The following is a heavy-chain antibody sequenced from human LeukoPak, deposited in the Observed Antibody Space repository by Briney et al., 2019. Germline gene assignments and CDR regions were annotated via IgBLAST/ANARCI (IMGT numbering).Heavy chain of an antibody. J-gene: IGHJ4*02. CDR3: AKVRGYTYGYSFADN. D-gene: IGHD5-18*01. V-gene: IGHV3-23*01. Sequence: GGSLRLSCAASGFTFSNYAMSWVRQAPGKGLQWVSCISGSGGSTNYADSVKGRFTISRDNSKNTLYLQMNSLRAEDTAVYYCAKVRGYTYGYSFADNWGQGTLVTVSS. CDR1: GFTFSNYA. CDR2: ISGSGGST.